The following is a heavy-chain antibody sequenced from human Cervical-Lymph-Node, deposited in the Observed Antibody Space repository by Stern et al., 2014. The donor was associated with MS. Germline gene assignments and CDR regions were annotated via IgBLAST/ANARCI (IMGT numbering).Heavy chain of an antibody. CDR2: IIPMFGKP. CDR1: GGTFSNFG. Sequence: VQLVESGAEVKKPGSSVKVSCKASGGTFSNFGFSWVRQAPGQGLEWMGGIIPMFGKPNYAQKFKGRIPITADDPTSTAYMEVSSLNSEDTAVYYCARSDQPLLYRSYEYWGQGTLITVSS. V-gene: IGHV1-69*01. J-gene: IGHJ4*02. CDR3: ARSDQPLLYRSYEY. D-gene: IGHD3-16*02.